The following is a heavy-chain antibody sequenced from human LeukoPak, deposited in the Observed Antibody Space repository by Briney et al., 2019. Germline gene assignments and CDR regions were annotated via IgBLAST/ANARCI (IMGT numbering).Heavy chain of an antibody. CDR3: ARLYYYSGLHV. V-gene: IGHV4-39*01. CDR1: GGSISSSTYY. J-gene: IGHJ6*04. Sequence: SETLSLTCTVSGGSISSSTYYWGWIRQPPGKGRDLIVCKYYSGNSYYNPSLKSRVSISVYTTKNQFSLKLSSVTAADTAVYYCARLYYYSGLHVWGGGPTVTVSS. CDR2: KYYSGNS.